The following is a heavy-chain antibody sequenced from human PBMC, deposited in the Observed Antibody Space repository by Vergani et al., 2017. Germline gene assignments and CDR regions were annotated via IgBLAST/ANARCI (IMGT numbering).Heavy chain of an antibody. V-gene: IGHV4-59*12. CDR3: ARDRVVVVAATQDYYYYGMDV. Sequence: QVQLQESGPGLVKPSETLSLTCTVSGGSISSYYWSWIRQPPGKGLEWIGYIYYSGSTNYNPSLKSRVTMSVDTSKNQFSLKLSSVTAADTAVYYCARDRVVVVAATQDYYYYGMDVWGQGTTVTVSS. J-gene: IGHJ6*02. D-gene: IGHD2-15*01. CDR2: IYYSGST. CDR1: GGSISSYY.